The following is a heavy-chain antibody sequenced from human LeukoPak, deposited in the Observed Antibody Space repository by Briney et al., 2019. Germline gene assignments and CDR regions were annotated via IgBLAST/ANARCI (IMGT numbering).Heavy chain of an antibody. D-gene: IGHD3-9*01. J-gene: IGHJ4*02. Sequence: PVGSRRLSCEAPGCRFSAYYMCWIRQAPGKWPEWVSYISSSSSYTNYADSVKGRFTISRDNAKNSLYLQMNSLRAEDTAVYYCARSGYDILTGYYNYWGQGTLVTVSS. V-gene: IGHV3-11*06. CDR3: ARSGYDILTGYYNY. CDR1: GCRFSAYY. CDR2: ISSSSSYT.